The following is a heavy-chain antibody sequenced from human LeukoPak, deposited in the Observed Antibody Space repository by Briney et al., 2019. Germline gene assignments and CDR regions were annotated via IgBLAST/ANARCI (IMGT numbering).Heavy chain of an antibody. CDR2: ISSSGSTI. D-gene: IGHD2-21*01. J-gene: IGHJ4*02. V-gene: IGHV3-48*03. CDR3: ARIADSPFSF. CDR1: GFTFSSYA. Sequence: GGSLRLSCAASGFTFSSYAMTWVRQAPGKGLEWVSYISSSGSTIYYADSVKGRFTISRDNAKNSLYLQMNSLRAEDTAVYYCARIADSPFSFWGQGTLVTVSS.